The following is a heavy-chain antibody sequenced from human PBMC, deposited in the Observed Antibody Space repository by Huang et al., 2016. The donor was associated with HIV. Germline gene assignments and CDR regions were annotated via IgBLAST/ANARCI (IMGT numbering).Heavy chain of an antibody. Sequence: QVQLVQSGAEVKKPGSSVKVSCKASGGSFSNHVFSWVRQGPGQGLEWMGGIIPIFGTTNYAQKCQGRVTITADESTGTAYWELSSLRSEDTAVYFCARESNIVVVPHTIKFFDYWGQGTLVTVSS. CDR1: GGSFSNHV. J-gene: IGHJ4*02. CDR3: ARESNIVVVPHTIKFFDY. V-gene: IGHV1-69*01. CDR2: IIPIFGTT. D-gene: IGHD2-2*01.